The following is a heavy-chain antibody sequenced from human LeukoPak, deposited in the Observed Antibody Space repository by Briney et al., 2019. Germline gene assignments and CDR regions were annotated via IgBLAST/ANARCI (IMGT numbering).Heavy chain of an antibody. CDR1: GVRFSGYA. CDR3: ARVRSGTWNGYEY. CDR2: IKYDASDE. D-gene: IGHD3-3*01. V-gene: IGHV3-33*01. Sequence: GGSLRLSCAVSGVRFSGYAMHWVRQAPGKGLEWVGLIKYDASDEYYADSVKGRFTISRDNAKNTLYLQMDSLRAEDSAVYYCARVRSGTWNGYEYWGQGTLVIVSS. J-gene: IGHJ4*02.